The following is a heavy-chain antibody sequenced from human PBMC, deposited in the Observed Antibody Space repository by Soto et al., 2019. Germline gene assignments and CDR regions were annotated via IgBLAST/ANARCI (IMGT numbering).Heavy chain of an antibody. Sequence: SETLSLTCTVSGGSISSSSYYWGWILQPPGKGLEWIGNIYYSGSTYYNPSLKSRVTISVDTSKNQFSLKLSSVTAADTAVYYCARGKVVTAVRAHLDYWGQGTLVTVSS. D-gene: IGHD2-21*02. CDR1: GGSISSSSYY. J-gene: IGHJ4*02. CDR2: IYYSGST. V-gene: IGHV4-39*07. CDR3: ARGKVVTAVRAHLDY.